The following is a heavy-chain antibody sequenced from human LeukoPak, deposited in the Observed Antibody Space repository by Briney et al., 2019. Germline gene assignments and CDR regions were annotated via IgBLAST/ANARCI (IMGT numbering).Heavy chain of an antibody. CDR2: ISPTGSTT. J-gene: IGHJ3*02. CDR3: AREYNSGPKQTDAFDI. V-gene: IGHV3-74*01. CDR1: GFSFSGHW. D-gene: IGHD3-22*01. Sequence: GGSLRLSCTASGFSFSGHWMHWARQLPGKGLVWVSRISPTGSTTSYADSVKGRFLISRDNAKDTLYLQMNSLRTEDTAVYYCAREYNSGPKQTDAFDIWGQGTMVTVSS.